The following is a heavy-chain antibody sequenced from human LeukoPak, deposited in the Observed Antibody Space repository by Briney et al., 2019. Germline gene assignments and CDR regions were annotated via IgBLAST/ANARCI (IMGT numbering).Heavy chain of an antibody. J-gene: IGHJ6*02. CDR3: ARDLGGYSGYSYYYYYGMDV. D-gene: IGHD5-12*01. CDR1: GFTFSSYG. Sequence: PGGSLRLSCAASGFTFSSYGMHWVRQAPGKGLEWAAVIWYDGSNKYYADSVKGRFTISRDNSKNTLYLQMNSLRAEDTAVYYCARDLGGYSGYSYYYYYGMDVWGQGTTVTVSS. CDR2: IWYDGSNK. V-gene: IGHV3-33*01.